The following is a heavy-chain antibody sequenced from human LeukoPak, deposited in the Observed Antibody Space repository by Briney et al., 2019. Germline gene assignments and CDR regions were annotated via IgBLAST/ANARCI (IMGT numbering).Heavy chain of an antibody. D-gene: IGHD6-13*01. CDR2: IKQDGSEK. J-gene: IGHJ4*02. CDR1: GFTFSSYW. CDR3: ARPAAGAFFDY. V-gene: IGHV3-7*01. Sequence: PGGSLRLSCAASGFTFSSYWMSWVRQAPGKGLEWVANIKQDGSEKYYVDSVKGRFTISRDNAKNSLYLQMNSLRAGDTAVYYCARPAAGAFFDYWGQGTLVTVSS.